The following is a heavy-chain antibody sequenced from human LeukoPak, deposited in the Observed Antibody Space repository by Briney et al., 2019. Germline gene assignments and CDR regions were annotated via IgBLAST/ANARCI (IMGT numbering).Heavy chain of an antibody. D-gene: IGHD6-6*01. Sequence: PGGSLRLSCTASGFSFSGHWMHWARQLPGKGLVWVSRISPTGSTTSYADSVKGRFTVSTDNAKNTLYLQVNNLRAEETAVYYRARGPNSNWSGLDFWGQGTLLTVSS. CDR2: ISPTGSTT. CDR3: ARGPNSNWSGLDF. V-gene: IGHV3-74*01. J-gene: IGHJ4*02. CDR1: GFSFSGHW.